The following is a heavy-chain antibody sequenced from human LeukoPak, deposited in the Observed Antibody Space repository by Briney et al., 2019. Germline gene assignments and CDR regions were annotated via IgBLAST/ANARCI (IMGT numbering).Heavy chain of an antibody. D-gene: IGHD5-18*01. CDR1: GFTFTSYD. J-gene: IGHJ4*02. CDR3: ARGFRTAQDY. V-gene: IGHV1-8*01. Sequence: GASVKVSCKASGFTFTSYDINWVRQATGQGLERMGWMNPNSGNTGYAQKFQGRVTMTRNTSISTVYMELSSLRSEDTAVYYCARGFRTAQDYWGQGTLVTVSS. CDR2: MNPNSGNT.